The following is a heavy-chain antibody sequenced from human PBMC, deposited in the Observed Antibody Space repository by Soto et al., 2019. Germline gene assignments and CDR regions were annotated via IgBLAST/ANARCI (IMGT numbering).Heavy chain of an antibody. J-gene: IGHJ5*02. CDR1: GFTFENFG. CDR2: IAYDGSSK. V-gene: IGHV3-30*18. CDR3: AKSLDGVAVQEFDP. Sequence: QVQLVESGGGVVQPGRSRRLSCAASGFTFENFGMHWVRQAPGKGLEWVAVIAYDGSSKYYADSVKGRFTISRDNSNNTLDLQMNSLRVEDTAVYYCAKSLDGVAVQEFDPRGQGTLVTVSS. D-gene: IGHD3-3*01.